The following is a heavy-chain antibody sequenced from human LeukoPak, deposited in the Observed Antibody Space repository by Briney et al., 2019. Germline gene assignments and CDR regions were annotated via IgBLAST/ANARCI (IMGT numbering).Heavy chain of an antibody. J-gene: IGHJ4*02. CDR2: ISGDGSVT. CDR1: GFTFNDYP. V-gene: IGHV3-43*02. Sequence: GGSLRLSCAASGFTFNDYPMHWVRQAPGKGLEWVSLISGDGSVTYYADSVKGRFTISRDNSKNSLYLQINSLGLEDTAFYYCATGSQPGTTFDYWGQGTLVTASS. D-gene: IGHD1-14*01. CDR3: ATGSQPGTTFDY.